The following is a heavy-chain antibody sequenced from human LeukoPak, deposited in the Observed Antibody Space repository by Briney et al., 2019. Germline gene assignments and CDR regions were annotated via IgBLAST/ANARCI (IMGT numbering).Heavy chain of an antibody. J-gene: IGHJ4*02. CDR3: ARQAGSYAFYYYDY. CDR1: GGSITDNY. D-gene: IGHD2-2*01. Sequence: SETLSLTCTVSGGSITDNYWSWIRQPPGKGLEYIGYIYYNGDTNYSPSLKSRVTISMGTSKNQFSLKLSSVTAADTAVYYCARQAGSYAFYYYDYWGQGTLVTVSS. CDR2: IYYNGDT. V-gene: IGHV4-59*08.